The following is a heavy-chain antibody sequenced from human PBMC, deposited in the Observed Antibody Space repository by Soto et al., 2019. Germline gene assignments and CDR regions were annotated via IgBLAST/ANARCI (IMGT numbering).Heavy chain of an antibody. CDR3: ARDYDFWSGYYKSRDYYYYYGMDV. D-gene: IGHD3-3*01. CDR1: GFTFSDYY. Sequence: GGSLRLSCAASGFTFSDYYMSWIRQAPGKGLEWVSYISSSSSYTNYADSVKGRFTISRDNAKNSLYLQMNSLRAEDTAVYYCARDYDFWSGYYKSRDYYYYYGMDVWGQGTTVTVSS. J-gene: IGHJ6*02. V-gene: IGHV3-11*06. CDR2: ISSSSSYT.